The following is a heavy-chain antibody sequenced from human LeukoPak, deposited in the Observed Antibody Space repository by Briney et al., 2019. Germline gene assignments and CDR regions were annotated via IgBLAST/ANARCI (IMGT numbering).Heavy chain of an antibody. Sequence: ASVKVSCKASGFTLNAYYMHWVRQAPGQGLEWMGWINPNSGGTNYAQKFQGRVTMTRDTSISTAYMELSRLRSDDTAVYYCARVGRCSGGSCYENWFDPWGQGTLVTVSS. CDR2: INPNSGGT. D-gene: IGHD2-15*01. J-gene: IGHJ5*02. CDR1: GFTLNAYY. V-gene: IGHV1-2*02. CDR3: ARVGRCSGGSCYENWFDP.